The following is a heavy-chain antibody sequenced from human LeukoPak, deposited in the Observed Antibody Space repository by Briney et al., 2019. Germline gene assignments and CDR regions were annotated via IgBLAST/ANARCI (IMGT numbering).Heavy chain of an antibody. D-gene: IGHD6-13*01. CDR3: ARPAWGIAAAGDY. J-gene: IGHJ4*02. V-gene: IGHV4-4*07. CDR1: GGSISSYY. Sequence: SETLSLTCTVSGGSISSYYWSWIRQPAGKGLEWIGRTYTSGSINYNPSLKSRLTMSVDTSKNQFSLKLSSVTAADTAVYYCARPAWGIAAAGDYWGQGTLVTVSS. CDR2: TYTSGSI.